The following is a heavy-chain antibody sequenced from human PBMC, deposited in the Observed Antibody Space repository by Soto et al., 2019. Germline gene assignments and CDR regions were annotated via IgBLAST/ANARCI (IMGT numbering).Heavy chain of an antibody. J-gene: IGHJ5*02. D-gene: IGHD6-6*01. CDR2: LIPIFGAA. Sequence: QVQLVQSRAEVRKPGSSVKVSCKISGGTFTNYVISWLRQAPGQGLEWMGGLIPIFGAANLAQKFQGRVTITADDSTSTVNMELSSLTSEDTAVYYCARGRSSPNFDPWGQGTLVTVSS. V-gene: IGHV1-69*01. CDR3: ARGRSSPNFDP. CDR1: GGTFTNYV.